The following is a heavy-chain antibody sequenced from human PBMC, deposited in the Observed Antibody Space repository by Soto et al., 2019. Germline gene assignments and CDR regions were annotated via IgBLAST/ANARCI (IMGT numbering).Heavy chain of an antibody. CDR2: IYSGGST. D-gene: IGHD5-12*01. J-gene: IGHJ4*02. V-gene: IGHV3-53*01. Sequence: EVQVVESGGGLIQPGGSLRLSCEVSGFSVTANYRSWVRQAPGTGLEWVSVIYSGGSTYDIDSVKGRFSISRDISKNTLYLQMNSLRAEDTAVYYCHGYGYWGQGTLVTVSS. CDR3: HGYGY. CDR1: GFSVTANY.